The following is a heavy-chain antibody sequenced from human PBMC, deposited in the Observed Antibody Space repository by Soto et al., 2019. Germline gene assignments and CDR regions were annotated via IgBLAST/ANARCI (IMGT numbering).Heavy chain of an antibody. CDR2: IYPDSGGT. D-gene: IGHD2-8*01. V-gene: IGHV1-2*02. Sequence: QVQLVQSGAEVKKPGASVKVSCRTSGYTFSGFYIHWVRQAPGQGLESMGWIYPDSGGTDYAQKFQGRVTMTRDTSISSAYMELSRLRSDDTAVYYCRVTGVSEVDYWGQGTLVTVSS. CDR3: RVTGVSEVDY. J-gene: IGHJ4*02. CDR1: GYTFSGFY.